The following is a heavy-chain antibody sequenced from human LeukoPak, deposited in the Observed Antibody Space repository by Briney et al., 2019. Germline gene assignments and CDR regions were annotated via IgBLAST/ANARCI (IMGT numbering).Heavy chain of an antibody. CDR1: GSTFTGYY. Sequence: ASVTVSFKASGSTFTGYYMHWVRHAPGQGLEWMGWINPNSGGTNYAQKFQGRVTMTRDTSISTAYMELSRLRSDDTAVYYCARVPYYYDSSGYLAVINWFDPWGQGTLVTVSS. D-gene: IGHD3-22*01. J-gene: IGHJ5*02. CDR2: INPNSGGT. V-gene: IGHV1-2*02. CDR3: ARVPYYYDSSGYLAVINWFDP.